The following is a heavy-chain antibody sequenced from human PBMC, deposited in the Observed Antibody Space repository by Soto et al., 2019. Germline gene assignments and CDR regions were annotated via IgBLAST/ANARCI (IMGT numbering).Heavy chain of an antibody. CDR3: AAPDFGDYWYFDL. V-gene: IGHV1-58*01. Sequence: QMQLVQSGPEVKKPGTSVKVSCKASGFTFSSSIVQWVRQARGQRLEWIGWIVVGSGHTNYEQKFQERVTITRDMSTSTAYMVLSSLRSEDTAVYYCAAPDFGDYWYFDLWGRRTLVTVSS. CDR1: GFTFSSSI. CDR2: IVVGSGHT. J-gene: IGHJ2*01. D-gene: IGHD4-17*01.